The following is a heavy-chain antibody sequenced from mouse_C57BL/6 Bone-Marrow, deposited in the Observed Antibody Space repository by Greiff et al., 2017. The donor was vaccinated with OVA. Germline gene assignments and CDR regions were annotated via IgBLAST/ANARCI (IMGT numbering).Heavy chain of an antibody. CDR2: IYPGSGST. Sequence: QVQLQQPGAELVKPGASVKMSCKASGYTLTSYWITWVKQRPGQGLEWIGDIYPGSGSTNYNEKFKSKATLSVDTSSSTAYMQLSSLTSEDSAGYYCAREGDSFFMDYWGQGTAVTVSS. J-gene: IGHJ4*01. CDR1: GYTLTSYW. CDR3: AREGDSFFMDY. D-gene: IGHD3-2*01. V-gene: IGHV1-55*01.